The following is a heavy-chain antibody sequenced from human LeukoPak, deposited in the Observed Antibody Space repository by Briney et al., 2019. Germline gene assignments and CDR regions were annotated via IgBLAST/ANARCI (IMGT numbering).Heavy chain of an antibody. CDR2: ISRSGGST. CDR3: AKSVLYLGYCSGGSCYSDY. J-gene: IGHJ4*02. CDR1: GFTFSSYA. D-gene: IGHD2-15*01. V-gene: IGHV3-23*01. Sequence: PGGSLRLSCAASGFTFSSYAMSCVRHAPGKGLEWVSAISRSGGSTYYADSVKGRFTMSRDTSTNTLYLQMNSLRAEDTAIYYCAKSVLYLGYCSGGSCYSDYWGQGTLVTVSS.